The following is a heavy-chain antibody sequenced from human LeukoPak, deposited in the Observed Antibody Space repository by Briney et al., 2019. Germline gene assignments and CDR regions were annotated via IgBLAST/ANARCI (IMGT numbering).Heavy chain of an antibody. CDR1: GFTFSSYA. V-gene: IGHV3-23*01. D-gene: IGHD6-13*01. CDR3: AKDGSSSWYYYFDY. J-gene: IGHJ4*02. Sequence: PGGSLRLSCAASGFTFSSYAMSWVRQAPGKGVEWVSVISGSGGSTYYADSVKGRFTISRDNSKNTLYLQMNSLRAEDTAVYYCAKDGSSSWYYYFDYWGQGTLVTVSS. CDR2: ISGSGGST.